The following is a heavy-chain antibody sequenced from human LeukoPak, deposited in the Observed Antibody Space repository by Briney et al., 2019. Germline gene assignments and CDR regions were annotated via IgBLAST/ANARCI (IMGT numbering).Heavy chain of an antibody. D-gene: IGHD1-26*01. J-gene: IGHJ4*02. CDR1: GFTFSSYS. CDR3: AAIPGTVELDY. Sequence: GGSLRLSCAASGFTFSSYSMNWVRQAPGKGLEWVSSISSSSSYIYYADSVKGRFTISRDNAKNSLYLLMNSLRAEDTAVYYCAAIPGTVELDYWGQGTLVTVSS. V-gene: IGHV3-21*01. CDR2: ISSSSSYI.